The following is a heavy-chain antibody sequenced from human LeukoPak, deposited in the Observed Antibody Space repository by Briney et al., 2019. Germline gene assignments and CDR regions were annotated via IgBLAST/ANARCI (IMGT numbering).Heavy chain of an antibody. J-gene: IGHJ4*02. CDR1: GRSVIHYY. V-gene: IGHV4-4*08. CDR2: IHHSGST. D-gene: IGHD5-18*01. CDR3: ARAGYSYGPYYFDY. Sequence: SETLSLTCTVSGRSVIHYYWVWIPQPPGKARECIGYIHHSGSTTSHPSLKSRVTISVDTSKNQFSLKLSSVTAADTAVYYCARAGYSYGPYYFDYWGQGTLVTVSS.